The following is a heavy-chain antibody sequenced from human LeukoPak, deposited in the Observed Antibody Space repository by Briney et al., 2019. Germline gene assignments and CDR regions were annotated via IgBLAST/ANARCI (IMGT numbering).Heavy chain of an antibody. D-gene: IGHD2-21*02. CDR2: ISYDGSNK. J-gene: IGHJ4*02. V-gene: IGHV3-30*04. CDR3: ARDPTTYCGGDCSPAWYFDY. CDR1: GFTFSSYA. Sequence: GGSLRLSCAASGFTFSSYAMHWVRQAPGKGLEWVAVISYDGSNKYYADSVKGRFTISRDNSKNTPYLQMNSLRAEDTAVYYCARDPTTYCGGDCSPAWYFDYWGQGTLVTVSS.